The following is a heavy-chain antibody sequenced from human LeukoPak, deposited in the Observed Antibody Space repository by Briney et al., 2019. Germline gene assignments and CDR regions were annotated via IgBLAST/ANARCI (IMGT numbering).Heavy chain of an antibody. V-gene: IGHV3-9*01. J-gene: IGHJ3*02. CDR3: AKDWAFDI. CDR2: ISWNSGSI. Sequence: GGSLRLSCAASGFTFRSFSMNWVRQAPGKGLEWVSGISWNSGSIGYADSVKGRFTISRDNAKNSLYLQMNSLRAEDTAVYYCAKDWAFDIWGQGTMVTVSS. CDR1: GFTFRSFS.